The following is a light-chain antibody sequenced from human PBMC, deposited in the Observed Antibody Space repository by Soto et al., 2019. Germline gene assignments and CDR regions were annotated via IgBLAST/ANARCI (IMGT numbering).Light chain of an antibody. Sequence: EIVLTQSPGTLSLSPGERATLSCRASQSVSSHLAWYQQRPGQAPRLLIYGASSRATGIPDRFSGSGSGTDFTFTISRLEPEDFALYYCQQYGNSPPLTFGGGTKVEIK. CDR3: QQYGNSPPLT. CDR2: GAS. V-gene: IGKV3-20*01. J-gene: IGKJ4*01. CDR1: QSVSSH.